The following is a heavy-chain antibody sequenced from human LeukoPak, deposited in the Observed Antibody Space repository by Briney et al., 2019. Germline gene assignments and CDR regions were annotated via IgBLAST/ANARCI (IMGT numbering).Heavy chain of an antibody. Sequence: GGSLRLSCAASGFTFSTYGMHWVRQAPGKGLEWVAVIWNDGSNKYYADSVKGRFTISRDNSKNTLYLQMNTLRAEDAAMYFCVGAPYYYASGTFSPFDYWGQGTLVTVSS. V-gene: IGHV3-33*01. J-gene: IGHJ4*02. D-gene: IGHD3-10*01. CDR1: GFTFSTYG. CDR2: IWNDGSNK. CDR3: VGAPYYYASGTFSPFDY.